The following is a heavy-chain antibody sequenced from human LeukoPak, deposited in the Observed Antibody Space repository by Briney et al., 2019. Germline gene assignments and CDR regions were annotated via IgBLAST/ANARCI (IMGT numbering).Heavy chain of an antibody. V-gene: IGHV3-48*02. J-gene: IGHJ4*02. CDR2: ISSGGSTI. D-gene: IGHD5-18*01. CDR3: ARGPWIEIWSKKYFDY. Sequence: GGSLRLSCAASGFIFGDYNMNWVRQAPGKGLEWVSYISSGGSTIYYADSVKGRFTISRDNARNSLYLQMNGLTDEDTAVYYCARGPWIEIWSKKYFDYWGQGTLVTVSS. CDR1: GFIFGDYN.